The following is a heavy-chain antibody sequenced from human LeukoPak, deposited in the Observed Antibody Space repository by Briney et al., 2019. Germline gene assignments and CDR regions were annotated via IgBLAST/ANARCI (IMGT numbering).Heavy chain of an antibody. CDR2: ISSSSSTI. Sequence: GGSLRLSCAASGFTFSSYAMSWVRQAPGKGLEWVSYISSSSSTIYYADSVKGRFTISRDNAKNSLYLQMNSLRDEDTAVYYCARVPRRVVVAATVVDYWGQGTLVTVSS. D-gene: IGHD2-15*01. J-gene: IGHJ4*02. V-gene: IGHV3-48*02. CDR1: GFTFSSYA. CDR3: ARVPRRVVVAATVVDY.